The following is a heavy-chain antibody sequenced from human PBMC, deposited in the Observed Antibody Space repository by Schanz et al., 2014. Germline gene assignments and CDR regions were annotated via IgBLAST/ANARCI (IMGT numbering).Heavy chain of an antibody. J-gene: IGHJ4*02. Sequence: QVQLQESGPGLVKPSETLSLMCTVSGGSMDTHYWGWIRQPPGKGLEWIAFIYSSGIANYNPSLESRAPIPVDTSKTQFSLSLTSLPAADTATYYCARRVVPATMGLYFDLWGQGTLVTVSS. D-gene: IGHD2-21*01. V-gene: IGHV4-59*08. CDR1: GGSMDTHY. CDR2: IYSSGIA. CDR3: ARRVVPATMGLYFDL.